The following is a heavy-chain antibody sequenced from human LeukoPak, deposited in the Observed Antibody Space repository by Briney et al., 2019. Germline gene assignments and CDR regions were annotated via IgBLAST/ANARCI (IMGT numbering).Heavy chain of an antibody. J-gene: IGHJ4*02. CDR3: ASWDTAMVTGY. CDR2: INPSGGST. V-gene: IGHV1-46*01. CDR1: GYTFTSYY. Sequence: ASVKVSCKASGYTFTSYYMHWVRQAPGQGLEWMGIINPSGGSTSYAQKFQGRVTMTRDTSTSTVYMELSSLRSEDTAVCYCASWDTAMVTGYWGQGTLVTVSS. D-gene: IGHD5-18*01.